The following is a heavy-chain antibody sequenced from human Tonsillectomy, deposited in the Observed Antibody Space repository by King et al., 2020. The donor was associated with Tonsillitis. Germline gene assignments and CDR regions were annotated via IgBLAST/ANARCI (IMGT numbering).Heavy chain of an antibody. CDR1: GASISSYY. CDR2: MYYSGTT. J-gene: IGHJ3*02. D-gene: IGHD1/OR15-1a*01. V-gene: IGHV4-59*01. Sequence: QLQESGPGLVKPSETLSLTCTVSGASISSYYWSWIRQPPGMRLEWIGYMYYSGTTNYNPSLKSRVTVSVDTSTNHFSLKLSSVTAADTAVYYCARVRTQNNHAFDIWGQGTMVTVSS. CDR3: ARVRTQNNHAFDI.